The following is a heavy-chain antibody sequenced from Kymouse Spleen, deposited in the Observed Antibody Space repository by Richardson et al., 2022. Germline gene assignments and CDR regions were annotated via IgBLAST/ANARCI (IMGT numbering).Heavy chain of an antibody. D-gene: IGHD3-9*01. V-gene: IGHV3-9*01. CDR2: ISWNSGSI. Sequence: EVQLVESGGGLVQPGRSLRLSCAASGFTFDDYAMHWVRQAPGKGLEWVSGISWNSGSIGYADSVKGRFTISRDNAKNSLYLQMNSLRAEDTALYYCAKVSIF*LVIPPSTVWTSGAKGPRSPSPQ. CDR1: GFTFDDYA. J-gene: IGHJ6*02. CDR3: AKVSIF*LVIPPSTVWTS.